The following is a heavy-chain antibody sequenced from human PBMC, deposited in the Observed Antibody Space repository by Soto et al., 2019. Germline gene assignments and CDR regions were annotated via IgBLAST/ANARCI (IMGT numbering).Heavy chain of an antibody. J-gene: IGHJ6*02. CDR1: GGTFTSIA. CDR2: IIHVLGTP. CDR3: ASSAGLDHLLNYYGLNV. V-gene: IGHV1-69*01. D-gene: IGHD6-13*01. Sequence: QVHLVQSSAEVKKPGSSVKVSCKASGGTFTSIAFSWVRQAPGQGLEWMGGIIHVLGTPNYAQKFQARVTITADASTTTVHMELSSLRSDDTAVYYCASSAGLDHLLNYYGLNVWGQGTTVTV.